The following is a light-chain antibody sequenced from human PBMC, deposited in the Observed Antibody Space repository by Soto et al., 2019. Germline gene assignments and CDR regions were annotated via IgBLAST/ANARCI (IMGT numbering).Light chain of an antibody. CDR2: STS. CDR1: QSISSSY. J-gene: IGKJ5*01. CDR3: QQRAMWVT. Sequence: EIVLTQSPGTLSLSPGKRATLSCRSSQSISSSYLAWYQQRPGQAPRLLIYSTSSRATGIPDRFSGSGSGTDFTLTISGLEPEDSAVYYCQQRAMWVTFGQGTRLEIK. V-gene: IGKV3D-20*02.